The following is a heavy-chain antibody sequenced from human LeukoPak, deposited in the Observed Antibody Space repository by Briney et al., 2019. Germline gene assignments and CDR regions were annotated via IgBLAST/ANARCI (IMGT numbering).Heavy chain of an antibody. CDR3: AKEGGNRRKAYYYVDV. J-gene: IGHJ6*03. CDR2: IWYDGSNK. CDR1: GFTFSSYG. D-gene: IGHD4-23*01. V-gene: IGHV3-33*06. Sequence: GGSLRLSCAASGFTFSSYGMHWVRQAPGKGLEWVAVIWYDGSNKYYADSVKGRFTISRDNSKNTLYLQMNSLRAEDTAVYYCAKEGGNRRKAYYYVDVWGKGTTVTVSS.